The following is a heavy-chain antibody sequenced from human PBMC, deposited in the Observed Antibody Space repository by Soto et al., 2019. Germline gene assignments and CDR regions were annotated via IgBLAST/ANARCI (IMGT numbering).Heavy chain of an antibody. J-gene: IGHJ3*02. V-gene: IGHV5-51*07. CDR3: ATAYVYDFENSNYYRDAFDI. CDR1: GYSFVFYW. CDR2: MYPDDSDI. D-gene: IGHD3-22*01. Sequence: PGASLRICCKASGYSFVFYWIGWVHQMPGKGLEWMAIMYPDDSDIRYSPSFEAHVTISADKSTSTAFLQWSSLKASDTAMYYCATAYVYDFENSNYYRDAFDIWGQGTLVTVS.